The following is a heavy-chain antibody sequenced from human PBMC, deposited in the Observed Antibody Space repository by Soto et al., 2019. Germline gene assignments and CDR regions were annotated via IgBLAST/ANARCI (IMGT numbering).Heavy chain of an antibody. CDR1: GYTFTSYG. CDR3: ARAGIGYWNYAAGGMDV. V-gene: IGHV1-18*01. D-gene: IGHD1-7*01. CDR2: ISAYNGNT. Sequence: QVQLVQSGAEVKKPGASVKVSCKASGYTFTSYGISWVRQAPGQGLEWMGWISAYNGNTNYAQKLQGGVTRTTDTSTSTADMELRSLRSDDTAVYYCARAGIGYWNYAAGGMDVWGQGTTVTVSS. J-gene: IGHJ6*02.